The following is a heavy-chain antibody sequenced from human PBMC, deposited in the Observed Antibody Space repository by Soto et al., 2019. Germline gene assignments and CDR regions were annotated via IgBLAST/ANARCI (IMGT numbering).Heavy chain of an antibody. Sequence: GESLKLSCKGSGYSFTSYWIGWVRQMPGKGLEWMGIIYPGDSDTRYSPSFQGQVTISADKSISTAYLQWSSLKASDTAMYYCARNLIADYYYYGIDVWGQGTTVTVS. D-gene: IGHD6-13*01. V-gene: IGHV5-51*01. CDR3: ARNLIADYYYYGIDV. CDR2: IYPGDSDT. J-gene: IGHJ6*02. CDR1: GYSFTSYW.